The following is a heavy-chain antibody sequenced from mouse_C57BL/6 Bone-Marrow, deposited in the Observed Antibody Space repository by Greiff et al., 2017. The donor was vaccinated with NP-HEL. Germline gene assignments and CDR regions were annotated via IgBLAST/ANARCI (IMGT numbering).Heavy chain of an antibody. CDR1: GFSLTSYG. CDR3: ARTGRWGFAY. V-gene: IGHV2-2*01. Sequence: VKLVESGPGLVQPSQSLSITCTVSGFSLTSYGVHWVRQSPGKGLEWLGVIWSGGSTDYNAAFISRLSISKDNSKSQVFFKMNSLQADDTAIYYCARTGRWGFAYWGQGTLVTVSA. D-gene: IGHD1-1*02. CDR2: IWSGGST. J-gene: IGHJ3*01.